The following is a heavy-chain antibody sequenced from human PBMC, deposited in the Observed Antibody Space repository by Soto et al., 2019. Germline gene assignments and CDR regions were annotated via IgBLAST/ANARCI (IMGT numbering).Heavy chain of an antibody. Sequence: QVQLVESGGGVVQPGRSLRLSCAASGFTFSSYGMHWVRQAPGKGLEWVAVIWYDGSNKYYADSVKGRFTISRDNSKNTLYLQMNSLRAEATAVYYFARDYYGDYVGWFDPWGQGTLVTVSS. D-gene: IGHD4-17*01. CDR1: GFTFSSYG. CDR3: ARDYYGDYVGWFDP. V-gene: IGHV3-33*01. J-gene: IGHJ5*02. CDR2: IWYDGSNK.